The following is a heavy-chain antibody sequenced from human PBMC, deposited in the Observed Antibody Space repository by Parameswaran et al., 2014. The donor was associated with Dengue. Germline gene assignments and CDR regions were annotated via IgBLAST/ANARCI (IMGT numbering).Heavy chain of an antibody. CDR2: INPSGGST. Sequence: WVRQAPGQGLEWMGIINPSGGSTSYAQKLQGRVTMTRDTSISTAYMELSRLRSDDTAVYYCARGPYSGATGNYGMDVWGQGTTVTVSS. D-gene: IGHD2-15*01. J-gene: IGHJ6*02. V-gene: IGHV1-46*04. CDR3: ARGPYSGATGNYGMDV.